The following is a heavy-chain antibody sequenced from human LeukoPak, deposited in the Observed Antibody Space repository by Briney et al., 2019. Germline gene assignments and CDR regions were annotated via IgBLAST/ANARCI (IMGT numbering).Heavy chain of an antibody. D-gene: IGHD2-15*01. CDR2: IDSSGSTI. J-gene: IGHJ6*03. V-gene: IGHV3-48*04. CDR3: AREVVDYYYYYMDV. Sequence: PGRSLRLSCAASGFTFSSYGMHWVRQAPGKGLEWISYIDSSGSTIYYADSVKGRFTISRVNAKNSLYLQMNSLRAEDTAVYYCAREVVDYYYYYMDVWGKGTTVTISS. CDR1: GFTFSSYG.